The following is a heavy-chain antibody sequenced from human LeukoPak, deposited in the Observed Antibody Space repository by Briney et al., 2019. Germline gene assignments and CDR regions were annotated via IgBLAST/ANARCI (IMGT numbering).Heavy chain of an antibody. CDR1: GGSISSYY. V-gene: IGHV4-59*01. D-gene: IGHD3-22*01. Sequence: SETLSLTCTVSGGSISSYYWSWIRQPPGKGLEWIGYIYYSGSTNYNPSLKSRVTVSVDTSKNQFSLKLSSVTAADTAVYYCARVDYDSSGYYGDAFDIWGQGTMVTVSS. J-gene: IGHJ3*02. CDR2: IYYSGST. CDR3: ARVDYDSSGYYGDAFDI.